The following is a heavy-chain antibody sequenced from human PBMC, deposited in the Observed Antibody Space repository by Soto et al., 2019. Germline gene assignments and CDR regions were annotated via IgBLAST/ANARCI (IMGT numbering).Heavy chain of an antibody. J-gene: IGHJ5*02. CDR2: IDYSSSYI. Sequence: EVQLVESGGGLVKPGGSLRLSCAASGFTFSGNTMVWVRQAPGRGLEWVSSIDYSSSYIYYADSVKGRFTISRDNAKGSLYLEMNSLRAEDTALYYCARERGTSDTRWFDPWGQGTLVTVSS. V-gene: IGHV3-21*02. CDR1: GFTFSGNT. D-gene: IGHD5-18*01. CDR3: ARERGTSDTRWFDP.